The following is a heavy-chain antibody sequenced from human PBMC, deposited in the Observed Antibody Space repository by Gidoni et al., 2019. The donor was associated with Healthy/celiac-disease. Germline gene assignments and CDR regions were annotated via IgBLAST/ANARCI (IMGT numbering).Heavy chain of an antibody. CDR2: ISAYNGNT. D-gene: IGHD4-4*01. Sequence: QVQLVQSGAAVTKPGASVKVSCTASGYSFTSYGISWVRQAPGQGLEWMGWISAYNGNTNYAQKLQGRVTMTTDTSTSTAYMELRSLRSDETAVYYCARGGAVTIAAPFDYWGQGTLVTVSS. CDR3: ARGGAVTIAAPFDY. V-gene: IGHV1-18*01. CDR1: GYSFTSYG. J-gene: IGHJ4*02.